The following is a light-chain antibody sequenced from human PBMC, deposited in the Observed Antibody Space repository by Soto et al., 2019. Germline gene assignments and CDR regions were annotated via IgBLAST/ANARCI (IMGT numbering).Light chain of an antibody. Sequence: ESVLTQSPGTLSLSPGERATLSCRATQSVTNNYFAWSQQRPGQSPRLLIYGVSNRATDIPDRFSGSGSGTDFTLTISRLEPEDFVVYYCQQYSSLPHTFGQGTKLEVK. CDR3: QQYSSLPHT. J-gene: IGKJ2*01. CDR1: QSVTNNY. CDR2: GVS. V-gene: IGKV3-20*01.